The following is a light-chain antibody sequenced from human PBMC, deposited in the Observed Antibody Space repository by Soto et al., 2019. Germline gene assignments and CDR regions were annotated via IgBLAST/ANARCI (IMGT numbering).Light chain of an antibody. CDR2: DAS. CDR3: QHYNSYSRA. J-gene: IGKJ1*01. Sequence: DVQMTQSPSTLSASVGDRVTMTCRASEFISDWLAWYQQKPGQAPKLLIYDASTLESGVPGRFSGSGVGTHSTLTISGLQPEDFATYHCQHYNSYSRAFGQGTKVEI. V-gene: IGKV1-5*01. CDR1: EFISDW.